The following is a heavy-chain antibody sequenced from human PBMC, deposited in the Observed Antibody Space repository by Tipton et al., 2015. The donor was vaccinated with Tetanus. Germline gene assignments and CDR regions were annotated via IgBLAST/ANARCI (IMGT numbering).Heavy chain of an antibody. D-gene: IGHD7-27*01. CDR3: ARGPFVTATGEFDY. CDR1: GGSFSGYY. V-gene: IGHV4-34*01. J-gene: IGHJ4*02. CDR2: INHSGST. Sequence: TLSLTCAVYGGSFSGYYWSWIRQPPGKGLEWIGEINHSGSTNYNPSLKSRVTISVDTSKNQFSLKLSSVTAADTAVYYCARGPFVTATGEFDYWGQGTLVTVSS.